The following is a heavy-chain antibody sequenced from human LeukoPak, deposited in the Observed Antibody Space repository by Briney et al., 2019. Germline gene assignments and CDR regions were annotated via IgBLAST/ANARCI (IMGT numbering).Heavy chain of an antibody. Sequence: TGGSLRLSCAASGFTFSSYEMNWVRQAPGKGLEWVSYISSSGSTIYYADSVKGRFTISRDNAKNSLYLQMNSLRAEDTAVYYCARDRYYGDYVVWGQGTLVTVSS. CDR1: GFTFSSYE. V-gene: IGHV3-48*03. CDR2: ISSSGSTI. D-gene: IGHD4-17*01. CDR3: ARDRYYGDYVV. J-gene: IGHJ4*02.